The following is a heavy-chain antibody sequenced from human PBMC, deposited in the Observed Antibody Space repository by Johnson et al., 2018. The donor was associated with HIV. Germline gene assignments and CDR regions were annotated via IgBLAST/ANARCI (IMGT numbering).Heavy chain of an antibody. CDR2: ISYDGSNK. J-gene: IGHJ3*02. V-gene: IGHV3-30-3*01. Sequence: QVHLVESGGGVVQPGRSLRLSCAASGFTFSSYAMHWVRQAPGKGLEWVAVISYDGSNKYYADSVKGRFTISRDNSKNTLYLQMNSLRAEDTAVYYCARGEEEQLGDAFDIWGQGTMVTVSS. D-gene: IGHD6-6*01. CDR3: ARGEEEQLGDAFDI. CDR1: GFTFSSYA.